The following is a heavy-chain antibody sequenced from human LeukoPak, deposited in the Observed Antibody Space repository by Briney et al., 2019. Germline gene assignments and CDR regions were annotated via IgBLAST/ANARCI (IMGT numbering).Heavy chain of an antibody. CDR2: ISGSGGST. CDR3: AKSLRYCSGGSCPLYYYYYMDV. CDR1: GFTFSSYA. J-gene: IGHJ6*03. D-gene: IGHD2-15*01. V-gene: IGHV3-23*01. Sequence: GGSPRLSCAAPGFTFSSYAMSWVRQAPGKGLEWVSAISGSGGSTYYADSVKGRLTISRDNSKNTLYLQMNSLRAEDTAVYYCAKSLRYCSGGSCPLYYYYYMDVWGKGTTVTVSS.